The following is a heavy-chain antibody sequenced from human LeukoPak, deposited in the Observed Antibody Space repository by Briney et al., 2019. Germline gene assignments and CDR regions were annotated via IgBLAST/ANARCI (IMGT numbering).Heavy chain of an antibody. J-gene: IGHJ6*03. Sequence: GGTLRLSCAASGFTFSSYGMSWVRQAPGKGLEWVSAISPSGRNTYYAGSVKGRFIISRDNSKNMLYLQMSSLRAEDTAVYYCAKGGSDSSGYYSLYYYYYMDVWGKGTTVTISS. D-gene: IGHD3-22*01. CDR2: ISPSGRNT. CDR1: GFTFSSYG. CDR3: AKGGSDSSGYYSLYYYYYMDV. V-gene: IGHV3-23*01.